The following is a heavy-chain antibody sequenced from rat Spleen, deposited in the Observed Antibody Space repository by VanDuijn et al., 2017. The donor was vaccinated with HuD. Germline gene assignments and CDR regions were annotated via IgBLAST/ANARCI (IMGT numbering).Heavy chain of an antibody. CDR1: GFTFSPFA. V-gene: IGHV5-7*01. J-gene: IGHJ2*01. D-gene: IGHD1-2*01. CDR3: AKGDYSSYMGFDY. CDR2: ITSGGSNT. Sequence: EVQLVESGGGLVQPGRSLTLSCAASGFTFSPFAMAWVRQAPKQGLEWVATITSGGSNTYYPDSVKGRFTISRDNAKSTLYLQMDSLRSEDTATYYCAKGDYSSYMGFDYWGQGVMVTVSS.